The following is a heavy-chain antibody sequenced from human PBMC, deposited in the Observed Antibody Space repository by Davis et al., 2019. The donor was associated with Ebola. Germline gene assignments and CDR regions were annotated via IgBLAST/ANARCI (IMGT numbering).Heavy chain of an antibody. CDR1: GFTFSSYS. Sequence: GGSLRLSCAASGFTFSSYSMNWVRQAPGKGLEWVSGISWNSGSIGYADSVKGRFTISRDNAKKSLYLQMNSLRAEDTALYYCAKDMRGGLDYWGQGTLVTVSS. D-gene: IGHD3-10*01. CDR2: ISWNSGSI. CDR3: AKDMRGGLDY. J-gene: IGHJ4*02. V-gene: IGHV3-9*01.